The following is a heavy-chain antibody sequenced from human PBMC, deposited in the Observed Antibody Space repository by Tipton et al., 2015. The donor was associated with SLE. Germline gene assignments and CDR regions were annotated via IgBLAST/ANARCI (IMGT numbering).Heavy chain of an antibody. J-gene: IGHJ3*02. CDR3: ARSEVTMVRGVIPDAFDI. CDR1: GFTFSSYE. CDR2: ISSSGSTI. D-gene: IGHD3-10*01. Sequence: GSLRLSCAASGFTFSSYEMNWVRQAPGKGLEWVSYISSSGSTIYYADSVKGRFTISRDNAKNSLYLQMNSLRAEDTAVYYCARSEVTMVRGVIPDAFDIWGQGTMVTVSS. V-gene: IGHV3-48*03.